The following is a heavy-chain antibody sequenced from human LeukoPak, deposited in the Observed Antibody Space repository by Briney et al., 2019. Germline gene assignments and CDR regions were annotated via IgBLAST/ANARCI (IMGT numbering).Heavy chain of an antibody. J-gene: IGHJ4*02. D-gene: IGHD5-18*01. CDR1: GYSFTSYW. V-gene: IGHV5-10-1*01. CDR2: IDPSDSYT. CDR3: ATRGGYSYGH. Sequence: RGGPLQISSKGSGYSFTSYWISWVRQMPGKGLEWMGRIDPSDSYTNYSPSFQGHVTISADKSISTAYLQWSSLKASDTAMYYCATRGGYSYGHWGQGTLVTVSS.